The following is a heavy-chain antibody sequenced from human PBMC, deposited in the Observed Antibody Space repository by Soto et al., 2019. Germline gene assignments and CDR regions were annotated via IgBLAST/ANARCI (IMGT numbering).Heavy chain of an antibody. CDR3: ARPYSSGWYGDLDY. D-gene: IGHD6-19*01. J-gene: IGHJ4*02. V-gene: IGHV3-30-3*01. Sequence: VGSLRLSCTASGFTFSSYAMHWVRQAPGKGLEWVAVISYDGSNKYYADSVKGRFTISRDNSKNTMYLQMNSLRVEDTAVYYCARPYSSGWYGDLDYWGQGTLVTVSS. CDR2: ISYDGSNK. CDR1: GFTFSSYA.